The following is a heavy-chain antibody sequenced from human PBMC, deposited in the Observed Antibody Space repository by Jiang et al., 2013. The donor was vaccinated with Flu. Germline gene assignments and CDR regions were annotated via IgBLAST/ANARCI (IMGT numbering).Heavy chain of an antibody. CDR1: GFTFSSYA. CDR3: AKRVWGHDFDY. Sequence: LVQPGGSLRLSCAASGFTFSSYAMSWVAGSREGLEWVSAISGSGGSTYYADSVKGRFTISRDNSKNTLYLQMNSLRAEDTAVYYCAKRVWGHDFDYWGQGTLVTVSS. CDR2: ISGSGGST. D-gene: IGHD6-13*01. V-gene: IGHV3-23*01. J-gene: IGHJ4*02.